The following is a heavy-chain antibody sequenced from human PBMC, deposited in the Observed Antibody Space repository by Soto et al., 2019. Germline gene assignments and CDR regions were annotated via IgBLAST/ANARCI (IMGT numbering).Heavy chain of an antibody. V-gene: IGHV3-48*02. Sequence: PGGSLRLSCSASGFTFSDYSMNWVRQAPGKGLDWISYISLSSTIIYYADSVKGRFTISRDNAKNSLYLQMSSLRDEDSAVYFCARGVGTLDYWGQGTLVTVSS. CDR3: ARGVGTLDY. J-gene: IGHJ4*02. CDR1: GFTFSDYS. CDR2: ISLSSTII.